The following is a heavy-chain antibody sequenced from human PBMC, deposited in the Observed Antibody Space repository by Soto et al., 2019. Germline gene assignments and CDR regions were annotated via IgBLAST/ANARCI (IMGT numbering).Heavy chain of an antibody. V-gene: IGHV1-69*06. CDR3: ARNTLDCSSTSCYTTNGMDV. J-gene: IGHJ6*02. Sequence: SVKVSCKASGGTFSSYAISWVRQAPGQGLEWMGGIIPIFGTANYAQKFQGRVTITADKSTSTAYMGLSSLRSEDTAVYYCARNTLDCSSTSCYTTNGMDVWGQGTTVTVSS. CDR2: IIPIFGTA. D-gene: IGHD2-2*02. CDR1: GGTFSSYA.